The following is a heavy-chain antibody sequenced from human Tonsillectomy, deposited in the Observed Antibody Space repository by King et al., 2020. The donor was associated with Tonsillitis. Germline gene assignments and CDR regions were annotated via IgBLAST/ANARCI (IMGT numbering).Heavy chain of an antibody. D-gene: IGHD3-22*01. CDR3: AGGYYHDSSRYYLNWFDP. J-gene: IGHJ5*02. V-gene: IGHV1-2*02. Sequence: VQLVESVAEVKMPGASVKVSCKASGYRFTGYDMHWVRQARGQGLEWRGWVKPNSGGTDYAEKFQGSVTMTRDTYIGPAYMELSRLRSDDTAVYYCAGGYYHDSSRYYLNWFDPWGQGTLVTVSS. CDR2: VKPNSGGT. CDR1: GYRFTGYD.